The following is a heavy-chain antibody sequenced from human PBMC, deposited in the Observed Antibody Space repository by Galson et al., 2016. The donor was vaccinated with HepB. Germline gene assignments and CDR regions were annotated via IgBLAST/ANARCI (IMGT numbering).Heavy chain of an antibody. CDR1: GYTFTSYY. Sequence: SVKVSCKASGYTFTSYYMHWVRQAPGQGLEWMGIINPSGGSTSYAQKFQGRVTMTRDTSTSTVYMELSSLRSEDTALYYCARGLRYSSGWYSVLFAFDIWGQGTMVTVSS. V-gene: IGHV1-46*03. CDR3: ARGLRYSSGWYSVLFAFDI. J-gene: IGHJ3*02. CDR2: INPSGGST. D-gene: IGHD6-19*01.